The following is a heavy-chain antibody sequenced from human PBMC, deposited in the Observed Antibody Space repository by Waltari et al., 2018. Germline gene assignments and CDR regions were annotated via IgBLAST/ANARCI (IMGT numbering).Heavy chain of an antibody. D-gene: IGHD3-10*01. J-gene: IGHJ6*03. CDR2: ITSGSSYV. V-gene: IGHV3-21*02. CDR1: GFDFNRDP. CDR3: ARGSGGSIYHYMDV. Sequence: EVRLEESGGGLVKPGESRRLSCVGSGFDFNRDPISWVRQAPGKGLEWVSSITSGSSYVNYAGFATDRFILSRDTVRGSVHLDIASAIVEDTATYYCARGSGGSIYHYMDVWGNGTTVTVSS.